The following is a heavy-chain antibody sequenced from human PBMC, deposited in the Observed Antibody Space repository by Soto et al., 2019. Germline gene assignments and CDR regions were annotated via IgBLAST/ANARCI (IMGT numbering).Heavy chain of an antibody. J-gene: IGHJ6*03. D-gene: IGHD6-6*01. V-gene: IGHV1-8*01. CDR2: KNPNSGNT. CDR1: GYTFTSYD. Sequence: ASVKVSCKASGYTFTSYDINWVRQATGQGLEWMGWKNPNSGNTGYAQKFHGRDTITSITSISTAYMELISLRSEDTVVYFCARGGSSSFYYYYYMAVWGNGTTVTDS. CDR3: ARGGSSSFYYYYYMAV.